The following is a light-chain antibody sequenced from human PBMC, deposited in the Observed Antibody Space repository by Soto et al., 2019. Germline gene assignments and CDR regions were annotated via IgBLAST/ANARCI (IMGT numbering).Light chain of an antibody. CDR1: QTISSW. V-gene: IGKV1-5*01. Sequence: DIQMTQSPSTLSASVGDRVTITCRASQTISSWLAWYQQTPGKAPKLLIYDASSLESGAPSRFSGSGSGTEFTLTISSLQPDDFATYYCQQYNSYSTFGQGTKVDIK. CDR2: DAS. CDR3: QQYNSYST. J-gene: IGKJ1*01.